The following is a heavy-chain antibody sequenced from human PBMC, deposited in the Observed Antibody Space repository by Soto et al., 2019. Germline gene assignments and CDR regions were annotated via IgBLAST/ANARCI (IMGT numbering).Heavy chain of an antibody. V-gene: IGHV1-3*01. Sequence: ASVKVSCKASGYTFTNYAVHWVRQAPGQRLEWMGWINAGNGNTRFSQNLQGRVTITRDTSARTVYMELSSLRSEDTAVYYCARGHLAVVPVASWFYYMDVWGKETTVTVSS. CDR2: INAGNGNT. J-gene: IGHJ6*03. D-gene: IGHD2-2*01. CDR1: GYTFTNYA. CDR3: ARGHLAVVPVASWFYYMDV.